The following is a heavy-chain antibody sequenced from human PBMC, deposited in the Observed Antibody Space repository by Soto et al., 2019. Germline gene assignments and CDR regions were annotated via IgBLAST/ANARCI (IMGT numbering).Heavy chain of an antibody. V-gene: IGHV1-18*04. Sequence: GASVKVSCKASGGTFSSYAISWVRQAPGQGLEWMGWISAYNGNTNYAQKLQGRVTMTTDTSTSTAYMELRSLRSDDTAVYYCARWTSKYSRKYFDYWGQGTLVTVSS. J-gene: IGHJ4*02. CDR2: ISAYNGNT. CDR1: GGTFSSYA. CDR3: ARWTSKYSRKYFDY. D-gene: IGHD6-6*01.